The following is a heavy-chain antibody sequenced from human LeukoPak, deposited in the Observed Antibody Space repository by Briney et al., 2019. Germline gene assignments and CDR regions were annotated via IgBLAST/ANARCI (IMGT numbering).Heavy chain of an antibody. CDR2: IKSKTDGGTT. J-gene: IGHJ6*02. CDR1: GLTVSSNY. D-gene: IGHD1-26*01. CDR3: TTDGIYYYYYGMDV. Sequence: GGSLRLSCAASGLTVSSNYMSWVRQAPGKGLEWVGRIKSKTDGGTTDYAAPVKGRFTISRDDSKNTLYLQMNSLKTEDTAVYYCTTDGIYYYYYGMDVWGQGTTVTVSS. V-gene: IGHV3-15*01.